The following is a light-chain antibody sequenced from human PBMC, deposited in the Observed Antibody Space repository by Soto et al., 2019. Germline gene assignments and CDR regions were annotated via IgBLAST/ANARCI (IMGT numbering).Light chain of an antibody. J-gene: IGLJ3*02. CDR2: EDN. CDR1: SGSIASNY. Sequence: FMLTQPHSVSESAGKTVTISCTRSSGSIASNYVQWYQQRPGSGPTTVIYEDNQRPTGVPDRFSGSIDSSSNSASLTISGLKTEDEADYYCQSYDSSNPWVFGGGTKLTVL. CDR3: QSYDSSNPWV. V-gene: IGLV6-57*04.